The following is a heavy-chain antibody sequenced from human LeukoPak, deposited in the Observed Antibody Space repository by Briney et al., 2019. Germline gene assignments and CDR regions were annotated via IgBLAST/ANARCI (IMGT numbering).Heavy chain of an antibody. CDR1: GFTFSSYS. V-gene: IGHV3-48*01. CDR3: ARECSSGSCQRNLDY. J-gene: IGHJ4*02. CDR2: ISSSSSTI. Sequence: GGSLRLSCAASGFTFSSYSMNWVRQAPGKGLEWVSYISSSSSTIYYADSVKGRFTISRDNAKNSLYLQMNSLRAEDTAVYYCARECSSGSCQRNLDYWGQGTLVTVSS. D-gene: IGHD2-15*01.